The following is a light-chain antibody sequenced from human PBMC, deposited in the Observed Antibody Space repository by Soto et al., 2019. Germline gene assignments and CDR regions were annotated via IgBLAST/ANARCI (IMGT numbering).Light chain of an antibody. Sequence: DIGRYNYVSWYQQYPGKAPKFMIYDVSNRPSGVSNRFSGSKSGNTASLTISGLQAEDEADYYCRSYISSSTYVFGSGSKVTDL. V-gene: IGLV2-14*04. CDR2: DVS. CDR1: DIGRYNY. J-gene: IGLJ1*01. CDR3: RSYISSSTYV.